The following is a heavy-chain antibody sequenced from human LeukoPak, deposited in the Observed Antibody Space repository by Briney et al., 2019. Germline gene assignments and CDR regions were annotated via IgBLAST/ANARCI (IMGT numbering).Heavy chain of an antibody. CDR2: ISGSGGNT. CDR1: GFSFSTYA. CDR3: AKSGSDWNYGIAFDI. J-gene: IGHJ3*02. V-gene: IGHV3-23*01. Sequence: PGGSLRLSCAASGFSFSTYAMSCVRQAPGKGLEWVSAISGSGGNTYYADSVKGRFTISRDNSKNTLYLQMNSLRAEDTAVYYCAKSGSDWNYGIAFDIWGQGTMVTVSS. D-gene: IGHD1-7*01.